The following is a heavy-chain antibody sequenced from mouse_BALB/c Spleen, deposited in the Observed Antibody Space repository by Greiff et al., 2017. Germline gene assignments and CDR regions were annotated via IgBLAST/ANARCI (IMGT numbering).Heavy chain of an antibody. Sequence: VQLQQSGPELEKPGASVKISCKASGYSFTGYNMNWGKRRSGESIQGIGNIDPYYGGTSYNQKFKGKATLTVDKSSNTAYMQLKCLTTEDSAVYYCARSEDITTLLDYWGQGTSVTVSA. J-gene: IGHJ4*01. CDR1: GYSFTGYN. V-gene: IGHV1-39*01. CDR3: ARSEDITTLLDY. CDR2: IDPYYGGT. D-gene: IGHD1-2*01.